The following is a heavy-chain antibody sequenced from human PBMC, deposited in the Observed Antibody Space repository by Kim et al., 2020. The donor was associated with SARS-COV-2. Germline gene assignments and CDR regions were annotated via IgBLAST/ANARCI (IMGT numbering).Heavy chain of an antibody. J-gene: IGHJ5*02. Sequence: SETLSLTCTVSGGSISSSSYYWGWIRQPPGKGLEWIGSIYYSGSTYYNPSLKSRVTISVDTSKNQFSLKLSSVTAADTAVYYCARDRTIPAVLNWFDPWGQGTLVTVSS. CDR1: GGSISSSSYY. D-gene: IGHD2-2*01. V-gene: IGHV4-39*07. CDR2: IYYSGST. CDR3: ARDRTIPAVLNWFDP.